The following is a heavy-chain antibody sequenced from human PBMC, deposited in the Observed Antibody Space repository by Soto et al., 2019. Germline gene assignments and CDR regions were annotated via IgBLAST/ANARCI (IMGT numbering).Heavy chain of an antibody. Sequence: ASVKVSCKASGYTFTSYGISWVRQAPGQGLEWMGWISAYKGNTNYAQKLQGRVTMTTDTSTSTAYMELRSLRSDDTAVYYCARVSMVVVAAHFDYWGQGTLVTVSS. J-gene: IGHJ4*02. CDR3: ARVSMVVVAAHFDY. V-gene: IGHV1-18*01. CDR1: GYTFTSYG. CDR2: ISAYKGNT. D-gene: IGHD2-15*01.